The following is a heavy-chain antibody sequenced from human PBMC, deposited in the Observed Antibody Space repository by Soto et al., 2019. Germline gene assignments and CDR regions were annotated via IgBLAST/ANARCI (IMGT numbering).Heavy chain of an antibody. Sequence: QVQLVESGGGVVQPGRSLRLSCAASGFTFSSYGMHWVRQAPGKGLEWVAVIWYDGSKKYYADSVQGRFTISRDNSKNTLYLQMNSLRAEDTAVYYCARFGGLDYYDSSGYYLHLDYWGHGTLVTVSS. V-gene: IGHV3-33*01. CDR3: ARFGGLDYYDSSGYYLHLDY. D-gene: IGHD3-22*01. J-gene: IGHJ4*01. CDR2: IWYDGSKK. CDR1: GFTFSSYG.